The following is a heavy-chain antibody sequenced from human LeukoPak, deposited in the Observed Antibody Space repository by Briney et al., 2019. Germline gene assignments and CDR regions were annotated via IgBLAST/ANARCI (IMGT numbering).Heavy chain of an antibody. CDR3: ARDFVWGSHDY. D-gene: IGHD3-16*01. Sequence: GGSLRLSCAASGFTFSSYSMNWVRQAPGKGLEWVSYISSSSSTIYYADSVKGRFTISRDNAKNSLYLQMNSLRAEDTAVYYCARDFVWGSHDYWGQRTLVTVSS. CDR1: GFTFSSYS. J-gene: IGHJ4*02. CDR2: ISSSSSTI. V-gene: IGHV3-48*01.